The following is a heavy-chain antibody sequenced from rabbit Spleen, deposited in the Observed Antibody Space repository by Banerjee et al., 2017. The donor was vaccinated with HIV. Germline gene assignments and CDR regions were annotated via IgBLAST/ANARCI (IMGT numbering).Heavy chain of an antibody. D-gene: IGHD1-1*01. V-gene: IGHV1S45*01. CDR3: VRGASSSGYYNL. J-gene: IGHJ4*01. CDR2: INIVTGKS. CDR1: GVSLNDKDV. Sequence: EQLEESGGGLVKPEGSLTLTCKASGVSLNDKDVMCWVRQAPGKGLEWIACINIVTGKSVYASWAKGRFIMSRTSSTTVTLQLNSLTAADTATYFCVRGASSSGYYNLWGPGTLVTVS.